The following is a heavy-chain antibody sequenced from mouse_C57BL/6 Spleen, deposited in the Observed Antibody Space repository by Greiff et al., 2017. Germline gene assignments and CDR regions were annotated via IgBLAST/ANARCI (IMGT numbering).Heavy chain of an antibody. Sequence: QVQLQQPGTELVKPGASVKLSCKASGYTFTSYWMHWVKQRPGQGLEWIGNINPSNGGTNYNEKFKSKATLTVAKSSSTAYMQLSSLTSEDSAVYYGARLWRGWSHDYWGQGTTLTVSS. V-gene: IGHV1-53*01. D-gene: IGHD2-3*01. CDR3: ARLWRGWSHDY. CDR2: INPSNGGT. J-gene: IGHJ2*01. CDR1: GYTFTSYW.